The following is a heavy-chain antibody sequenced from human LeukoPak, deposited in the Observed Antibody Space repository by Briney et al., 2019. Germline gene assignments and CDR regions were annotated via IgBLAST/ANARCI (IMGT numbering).Heavy chain of an antibody. CDR1: GFTFSSYG. CDR3: ARNDVEENDY. Sequence: PGGSLRLSCAASGFTFSSYGLSWVRQAPGKGLEWVSGINWNGGSTEYADCVKGRFTISRHNPKNSLYLQMNSLRAEDTALYYCARNDVEENDYWGQGTLVTVSS. CDR2: INWNGGST. V-gene: IGHV3-20*04. J-gene: IGHJ4*02. D-gene: IGHD1-1*01.